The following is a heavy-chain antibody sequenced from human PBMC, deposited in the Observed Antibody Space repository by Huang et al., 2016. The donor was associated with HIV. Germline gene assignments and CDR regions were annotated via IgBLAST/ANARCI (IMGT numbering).Heavy chain of an antibody. CDR2: IDSDSSYI. D-gene: IGHD6-19*01. CDR1: GFAFSSDG. Sequence: EVELVESGGGLVKPGGSLRLCCAASGFAFSSDGMNWVRQAPGKRRDRVAFIDSDSSYIYYADSVKGRVTIPRDNAKVSIYLQLDGLRAEETAVYYCAYQQWLVGGLNHWGQGTLVVVSS. V-gene: IGHV3-21*02. J-gene: IGHJ5*02. CDR3: AYQQWLVGGLNH.